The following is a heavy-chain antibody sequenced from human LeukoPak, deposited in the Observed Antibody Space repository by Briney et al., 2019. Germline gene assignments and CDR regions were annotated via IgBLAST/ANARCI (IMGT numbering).Heavy chain of an antibody. CDR3: ARAYYYDTSATPDY. CDR1: GFTFSSNS. Sequence: GGSLRLSGAASGFTFSSNSMNWVRRAPGKGREGVAVIWYDGSIKYYADSVKGRFTISRDNSKNTLYLQMNSLRAEDTAVYYCARAYYYDTSATPDYWGQGTLVTVSS. V-gene: IGHV3-33*08. D-gene: IGHD3-22*01. CDR2: IWYDGSIK. J-gene: IGHJ4*02.